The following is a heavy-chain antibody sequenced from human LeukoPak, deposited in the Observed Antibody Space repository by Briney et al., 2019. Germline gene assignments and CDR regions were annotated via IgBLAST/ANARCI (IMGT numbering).Heavy chain of an antibody. CDR2: VSPNNGGT. D-gene: IGHD3-10*01. J-gene: IGHJ4*02. CDR1: GYMFTGFF. CDR3: ASLLWFGDFDY. Sequence: ASVKVSCKTSGYMFTGFFTHWVRQAPGQGLEWMGSVSPNNGGTRYAQRFQGRVNMTSDTSTRTAYMQLSGLRFDDTTVYYCASLLWFGDFDYWGPGTPVTVSS. V-gene: IGHV1-2*02.